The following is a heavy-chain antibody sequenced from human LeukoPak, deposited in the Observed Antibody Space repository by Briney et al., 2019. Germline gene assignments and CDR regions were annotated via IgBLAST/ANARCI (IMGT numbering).Heavy chain of an antibody. Sequence: ASVKVSCKASGYTFTGYYMHWVRQAPGQGLVWMGWINPDSGGTAYAQKFQGRVTMTRDPSISTAYMELSSLRFDDTAVYYCARGRSGLAAAGTYDYWGQGTLITVSS. CDR1: GYTFTGYY. CDR3: ARGRSGLAAAGTYDY. CDR2: INPDSGGT. V-gene: IGHV1-2*02. D-gene: IGHD6-25*01. J-gene: IGHJ4*02.